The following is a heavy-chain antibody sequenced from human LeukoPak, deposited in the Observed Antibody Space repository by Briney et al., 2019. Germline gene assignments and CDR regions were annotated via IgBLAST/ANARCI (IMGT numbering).Heavy chain of an antibody. CDR3: ALRAAYCSSTSCYKAFQH. J-gene: IGHJ1*01. CDR1: GGSISSGGYY. Sequence: SQTLSLTCTVSGGSISSGGYYWRWIRQPPGKGLEWIGYIYHSGSTYYNPSLKSRVTISVDRSKNQFSLKLSSVTAADTAVYYCALRAAYCSSTSCYKAFQHWGQGTLVTVSS. D-gene: IGHD2-2*02. V-gene: IGHV4-30-2*01. CDR2: IYHSGST.